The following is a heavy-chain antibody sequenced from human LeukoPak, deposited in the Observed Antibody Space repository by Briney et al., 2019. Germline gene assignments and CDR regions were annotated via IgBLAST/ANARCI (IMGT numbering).Heavy chain of an antibody. V-gene: IGHV3-23*01. D-gene: IGHD3-3*01. CDR3: AKDPIPLRFSSRFDP. CDR1: GFTFSSYA. J-gene: IGHJ5*02. CDR2: ISGSGGST. Sequence: GGFLRLSCAASGFTFSSYAMSWVRQAPGKGLEWVSAISGSGGSTYYADSVKGRFTISRDNSKNTLYLQMNSLRAEDTAVYYCAKDPIPLRFSSRFDPWGQGTLVTVSS.